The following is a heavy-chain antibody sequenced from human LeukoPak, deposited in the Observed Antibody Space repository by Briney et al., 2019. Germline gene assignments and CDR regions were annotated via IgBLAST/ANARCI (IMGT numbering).Heavy chain of an antibody. V-gene: IGHV5-51*01. CDR1: GYSFTTSW. D-gene: IGHD2/OR15-2a*01. CDR2: IYPSDSDT. CDR3: ARLYGSYFDY. J-gene: IGHJ4*02. Sequence: GESLKISCKGSGYSFTTSWIGWVRQMPGKGLEWMGIIYPSDSDTRYSTSFQGQVTISVDKSISTAYLQWSSLKASDTAMYYCARLYGSYFDYWGQGILVTVSS.